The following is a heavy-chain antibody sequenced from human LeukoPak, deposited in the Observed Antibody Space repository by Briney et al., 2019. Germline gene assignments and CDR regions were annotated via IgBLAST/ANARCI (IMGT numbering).Heavy chain of an antibody. Sequence: GRSLRLSCAASGFTFSSYAMHWVRQAPGKGLEWVAVISYDGSNKYYADSMKGRFTISRDNSKNTLYLQMNSLRSDDTAVYYCARDPYPYYYDSSGQKSYYFDYWAREPWSPSPQ. CDR1: GFTFSSYA. J-gene: IGHJ4*02. CDR3: ARDPYPYYYDSSGQKSYYFDY. D-gene: IGHD3-22*01. V-gene: IGHV3-30-3*01. CDR2: ISYDGSNK.